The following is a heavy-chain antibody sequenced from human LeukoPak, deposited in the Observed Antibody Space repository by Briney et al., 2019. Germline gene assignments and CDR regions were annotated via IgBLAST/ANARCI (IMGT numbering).Heavy chain of an antibody. Sequence: SETLSLTCTVSGGSISSSSYYWGWIRQPPGKGLEWIGNIYYSGSTYYNPSLKSRVSISVDTSKNQFSLELNSVTAADTAVYYCARDSHSGIAAAEQNWFDPWGQGTLVTVSS. D-gene: IGHD6-13*01. CDR3: ARDSHSGIAAAEQNWFDP. V-gene: IGHV4-39*07. CDR1: GGSISSSSYY. CDR2: IYYSGST. J-gene: IGHJ5*02.